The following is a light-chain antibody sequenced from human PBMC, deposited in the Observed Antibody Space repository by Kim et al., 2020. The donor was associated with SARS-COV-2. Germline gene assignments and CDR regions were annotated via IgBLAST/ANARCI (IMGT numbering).Light chain of an antibody. V-gene: IGKV1-5*03. CDR1: QSISSW. CDR2: KAS. CDR3: QQYNSYPFT. J-gene: IGKJ3*01. Sequence: ASVGDRVTITCRASQSISSWLAWYQQKPGKAPKLLIYKASSLESGVPSRFSGSVSGTEFTLTISSLQPDDFATYYCQQYNSYPFTFGPGTKVDIK.